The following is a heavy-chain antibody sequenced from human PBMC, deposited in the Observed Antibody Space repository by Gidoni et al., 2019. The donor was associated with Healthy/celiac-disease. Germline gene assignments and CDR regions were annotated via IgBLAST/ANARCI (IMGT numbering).Heavy chain of an antibody. Sequence: EVQLVETGGGLIQPGGSLRLACAASGCTVGRNYMSWVRQAPGKGLEWVSVIYSGGSTYYADSVKGRFTISRDNSKNTLYLQMNSLRAEDTAVYYCARENYYGSGSFDYWGQGTLVTVSS. CDR2: IYSGGST. V-gene: IGHV3-53*02. J-gene: IGHJ4*02. D-gene: IGHD3-10*01. CDR1: GCTVGRNY. CDR3: ARENYYGSGSFDY.